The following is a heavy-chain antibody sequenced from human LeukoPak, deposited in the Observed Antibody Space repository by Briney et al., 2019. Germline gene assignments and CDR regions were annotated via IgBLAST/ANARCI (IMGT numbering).Heavy chain of an antibody. CDR2: IYYSGST. D-gene: IGHD1-1*01. V-gene: IGHV4-59*01. Sequence: RSSETLSLTCTVSGGSISSYYWSWIRQPPGKGLEWIGYIYYSGSTNYNPSLKSRVTISVDTSKNQFSLKLSSVTAADTAVYYCARELGNDWFDPWGQGTLVTVSS. J-gene: IGHJ5*02. CDR3: ARELGNDWFDP. CDR1: GGSISSYY.